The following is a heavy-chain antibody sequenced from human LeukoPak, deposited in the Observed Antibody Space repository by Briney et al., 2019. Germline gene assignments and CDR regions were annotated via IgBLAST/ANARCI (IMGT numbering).Heavy chain of an antibody. CDR2: ISSSGSTI. Sequence: PGGSLRLSCAASGFTFSSYEMNWVRQAPGKWLEWVSYISSSGSTIYYAESVKGRFTISRDNYKNTLYLALNSPGREDTAVYYCAKGYDSSGFYLDSWGQGTLVTVSS. V-gene: IGHV3-48*03. D-gene: IGHD3-22*01. CDR1: GFTFSSYE. J-gene: IGHJ4*02. CDR3: AKGYDSSGFYLDS.